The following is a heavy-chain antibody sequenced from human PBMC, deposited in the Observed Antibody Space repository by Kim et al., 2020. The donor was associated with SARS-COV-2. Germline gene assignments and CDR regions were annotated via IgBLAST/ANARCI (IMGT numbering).Heavy chain of an antibody. D-gene: IGHD3-3*01. J-gene: IGHJ4*02. Sequence: YAQKFQGRVTMTRDTSTSTVYMELSSLRSEDTAVYYCARERWLQFVEIDYWGQGTLVTVSS. CDR3: ARERWLQFVEIDY. V-gene: IGHV1-46*01.